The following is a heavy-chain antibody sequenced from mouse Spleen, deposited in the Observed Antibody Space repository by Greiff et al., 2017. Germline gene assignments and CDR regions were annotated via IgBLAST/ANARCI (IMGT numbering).Heavy chain of an antibody. CDR3: ARGLRQAGDY. V-gene: IGHV5-17*01. CDR2: ISSGSSTI. CDR1: GFTFSDYG. D-gene: IGHD2-2*01. J-gene: IGHJ2*01. Sequence: EVKLMESGGGLVKPGGSLKLSCAASGFTFSDYGMHWVRQAPEKGLEWVAYISSGSSTIYYADTVKGRFTISRDNAKNTLFLQMTSLRSEDTAMYYCARGLRQAGDYWGQGTTLTVSS.